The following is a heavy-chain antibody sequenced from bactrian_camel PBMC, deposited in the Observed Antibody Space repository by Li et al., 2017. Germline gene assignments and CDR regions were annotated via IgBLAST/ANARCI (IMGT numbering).Heavy chain of an antibody. J-gene: IGHJ4*01. Sequence: VQLVESGGGLVQPGGSLRLSCAASGFAFSDHSISWVRQASGKGLEWIAMISSGTGVDYYSDSVKGRFTISRDNAKDTLYLQMNSLKIEDTAVYYCALGSSRQATMTARGKGTQVTVS. V-gene: IGHV3S40*01. CDR2: ISSGTGVD. CDR1: GFAFSDHS. D-gene: IGHD3*01.